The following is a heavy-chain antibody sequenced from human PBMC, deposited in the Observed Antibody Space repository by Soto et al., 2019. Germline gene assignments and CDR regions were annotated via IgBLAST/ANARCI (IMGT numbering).Heavy chain of an antibody. J-gene: IGHJ4*02. Sequence: EVQLLESGGGLVQPGGSLRLSCAASGFTFSTYAMSWVRQAPGKGLEWVSAISGSGGSTYYADSVKGRFTISRDNSKDTLYLQMNSLRAEDTAVYYCAKARGSSTPAPGSYWGQGTLVTVSS. CDR2: ISGSGGST. CDR1: GFTFSTYA. D-gene: IGHD2-2*01. V-gene: IGHV3-23*01. CDR3: AKARGSSTPAPGSY.